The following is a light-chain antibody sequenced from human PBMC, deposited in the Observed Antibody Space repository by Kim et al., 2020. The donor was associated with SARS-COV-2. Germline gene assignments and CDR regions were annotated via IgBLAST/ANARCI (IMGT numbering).Light chain of an antibody. Sequence: SVSPGERATLSCRASQSVSSNLAWYQQKPGQAPRLLIYGASTRATGIPARFSGSGSGTEFTLTISSLQSEDFAVYYCQQYNNWPGTFGRGTKLEI. CDR3: QQYNNWPGT. V-gene: IGKV3-15*01. CDR2: GAS. J-gene: IGKJ2*02. CDR1: QSVSSN.